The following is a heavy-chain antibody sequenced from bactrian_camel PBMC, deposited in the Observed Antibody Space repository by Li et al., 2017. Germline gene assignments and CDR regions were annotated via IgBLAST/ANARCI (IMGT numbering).Heavy chain of an antibody. J-gene: IGHJ4*01. CDR2: IYSGGGST. CDR3: VRDLLTD. CDR1: GDMYSTNC. V-gene: IGHV3S54*01. D-gene: IGHD8*01. Sequence: HVQLVESGGGAVQTGGPLRLSCAVSGDMYSTNCMGWFRQAAGKMREGVAAIYSGGGSTYYADSVKGRFTISQDNAENTVYLQMNSLKPDDTAVYYCVRDLLTDWGQGTQVTVS.